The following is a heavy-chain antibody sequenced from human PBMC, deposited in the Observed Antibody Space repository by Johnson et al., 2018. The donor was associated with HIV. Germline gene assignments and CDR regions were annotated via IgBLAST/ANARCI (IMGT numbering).Heavy chain of an antibody. V-gene: IGHV3-7*05. CDR2: INQDGVEK. Sequence: VQLVESGGGLVQPGGSLRLSCAASGFTFSTSWMSWVRQAPGKGLGWVANINQDGVEKYYVDSVKGRFTISKDNAKKSVYLQMNSLRAEDTAVYYCARDQGGNHNAFDIWGQGTMVTVSS. D-gene: IGHD1-14*01. CDR1: GFTFSTSW. CDR3: ARDQGGNHNAFDI. J-gene: IGHJ3*02.